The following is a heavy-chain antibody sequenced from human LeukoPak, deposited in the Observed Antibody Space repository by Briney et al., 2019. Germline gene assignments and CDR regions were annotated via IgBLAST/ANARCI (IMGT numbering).Heavy chain of an antibody. CDR3: ARERDYKDYYYGMDV. V-gene: IGHV3-7*01. J-gene: IGHJ6*02. Sequence: SGGSLRLSCAASGFTFSSYWMSWVRQAPGEGLEWVANIKQDGSEKYYVDSVKGRFTISRDNAKNSLYLQMNSLRAEDTAVYYCARERDYKDYYYGMDVWGQGTTVTVSS. CDR1: GFTFSSYW. CDR2: IKQDGSEK. D-gene: IGHD3-16*01.